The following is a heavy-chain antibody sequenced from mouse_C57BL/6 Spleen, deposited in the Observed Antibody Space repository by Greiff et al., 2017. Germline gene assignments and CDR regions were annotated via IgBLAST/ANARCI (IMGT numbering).Heavy chain of an antibody. CDR1: GYTFTDYE. D-gene: IGHD2-2*01. CDR2: IDPETGGT. V-gene: IGHV1-15*01. Sequence: VQLQQSGAELVRPGASVTLSCKASGYTFTDYEMHWVKQTPVHGLEWIGAIDPETGGTAYNQKFKGKAILTADKSSSTAYMALRSLTSEDSAVYYCTRGGGLNYAMDYWGQGTSVTVSS. CDR3: TRGGGLNYAMDY. J-gene: IGHJ4*01.